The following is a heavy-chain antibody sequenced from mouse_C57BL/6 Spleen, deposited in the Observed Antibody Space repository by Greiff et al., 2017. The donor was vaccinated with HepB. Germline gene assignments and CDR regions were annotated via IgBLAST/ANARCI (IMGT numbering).Heavy chain of an antibody. J-gene: IGHJ3*01. CDR3: ARCPSYYCGSSPFAY. Sequence: QVQLQQPGAELVRPGTSVKLSCKASGYTFTSYWMHWVKQRPGQGLEWIGVIDPSDSYTNYNQKFKGKATLTVDTSSSTAYMQLSSLTSEDSAVYYCARCPSYYCGSSPFAYWGQGTLVTVSA. CDR2: IDPSDSYT. D-gene: IGHD1-1*01. V-gene: IGHV1-59*01. CDR1: GYTFTSYW.